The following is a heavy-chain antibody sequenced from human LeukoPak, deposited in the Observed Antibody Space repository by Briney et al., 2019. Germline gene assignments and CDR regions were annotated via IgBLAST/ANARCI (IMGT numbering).Heavy chain of an antibody. CDR2: IKEDGSEK. CDR1: GFMFSASW. J-gene: IGHJ4*02. V-gene: IGHV3-7*01. D-gene: IGHD5-24*01. CDR3: ARDRGWQQFDY. Sequence: GGSLRLSRAASGFMFSASWVSWVRQAPWKGLERVANIKEDGSEKYYMDSVKGRLTISRDNAKNSLYLQMNSLRVEDTAVYYCARDRGWQQFDYWGQGTMVTVSS.